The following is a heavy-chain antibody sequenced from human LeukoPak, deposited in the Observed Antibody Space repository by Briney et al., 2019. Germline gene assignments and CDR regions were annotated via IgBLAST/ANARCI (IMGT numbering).Heavy chain of an antibody. Sequence: ASVKVSCKASGYTFTSYGISWVRQAPGQGLEWMGWISAYNGNTNYAQKLQGRVTMTTDTSTSTAYMELRSLRSDDTAVYYCAILGGYYDSSGYRDWWGQGTLVTVSS. CDR1: GYTFTSYG. CDR2: ISAYNGNT. V-gene: IGHV1-18*01. D-gene: IGHD3-22*01. J-gene: IGHJ4*02. CDR3: AILGGYYDSSGYRDW.